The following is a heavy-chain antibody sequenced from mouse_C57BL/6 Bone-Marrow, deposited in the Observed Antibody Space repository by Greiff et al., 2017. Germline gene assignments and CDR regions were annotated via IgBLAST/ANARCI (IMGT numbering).Heavy chain of an antibody. CDR2: IDPENGDT. D-gene: IGHD1-1*01. CDR3: TTIRVTTVVADY. V-gene: IGHV14-4*01. J-gene: IGHJ2*01. Sequence: VQLKQSGAELVRPGASVKLSCTASGFNIKDDYMHWVKQRPEQGLEWIGWIDPENGDTEYASKFQGKATITADTYSNTAYLQLSSLTSEDTAVYYCTTIRVTTVVADYWGQGTTLTVSS. CDR1: GFNIKDDY.